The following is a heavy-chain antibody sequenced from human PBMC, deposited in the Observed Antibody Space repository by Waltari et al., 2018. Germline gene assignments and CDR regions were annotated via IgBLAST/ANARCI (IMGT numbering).Heavy chain of an antibody. Sequence: VQLVESGGGLAKPGGSLRLSCAASGFTFSDYYMDWVRQAPGKGLEWVSRIRNGGGSTWYADSVKGRFTISRENAKNTLYLQMDSLRAEDTAVYYCARDGGYYTEVYRFDVWGPGVLVTVSS. D-gene: IGHD3-22*01. V-gene: IGHV3-11*01. CDR1: GFTFSDYY. CDR3: ARDGGYYTEVYRFDV. J-gene: IGHJ5*02. CDR2: IRNGGGST.